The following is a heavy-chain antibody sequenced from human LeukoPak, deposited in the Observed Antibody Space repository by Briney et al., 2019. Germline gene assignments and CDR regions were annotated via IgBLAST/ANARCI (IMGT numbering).Heavy chain of an antibody. CDR2: ISSSGSTI. D-gene: IGHD1-26*01. J-gene: IGHJ3*02. V-gene: IGHV3-48*03. CDR1: GFTFSSYE. CDR3: ATSYSGRLTGIGAFDI. Sequence: GGSLRLSCAASGFTFSSYEVNWVRQAPGKGLEWVSYISSSGSTIYYADSVKGRFTISRDNAENSLYLQMNSLRAEDTAVYYCATSYSGRLTGIGAFDIWGQGTMVTVSS.